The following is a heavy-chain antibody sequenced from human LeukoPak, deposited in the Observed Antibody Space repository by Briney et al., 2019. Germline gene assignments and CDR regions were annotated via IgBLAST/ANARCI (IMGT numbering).Heavy chain of an antibody. CDR3: ARSGGWGYFDY. V-gene: IGHV3-64*01. D-gene: IGHD3-16*01. CDR2: ISSNGGTT. CDR1: GFTFSSYA. J-gene: IGHJ4*02. Sequence: PGGSLRLPCAASGFTFSSYAMHWVRQAPGKGLEYVSAISSNGGTTYYANSVKGRFTISRDNSKNTLYLQMGSLRAEDMAVYYCARSGGWGYFDYWGQGTLVTVSS.